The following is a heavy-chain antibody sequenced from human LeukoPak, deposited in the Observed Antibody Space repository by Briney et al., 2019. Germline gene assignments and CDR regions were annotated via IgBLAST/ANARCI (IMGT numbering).Heavy chain of an antibody. D-gene: IGHD3-22*01. CDR2: ISGSGANT. J-gene: IGHJ3*02. Sequence: QPGGSLRLSCTASGYTFSSYAMTWVRQAPGEGLEWVSAISGSGANTYYADSVKGRFAASRDNSKDTLYLQMRSLRAEDTAVYYCARGRSGYGPFDAFHIWGHGTWVTVSS. CDR1: GYTFSSYA. CDR3: ARGRSGYGPFDAFHI. V-gene: IGHV3-23*01.